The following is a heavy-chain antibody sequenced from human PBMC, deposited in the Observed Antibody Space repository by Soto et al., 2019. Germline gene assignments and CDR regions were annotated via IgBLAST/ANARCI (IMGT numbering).Heavy chain of an antibody. V-gene: IGHV4-31*03. CDR1: GGSVSSDYY. D-gene: IGHD2-2*01. CDR2: IYYTGST. Sequence: QVQLQESGPGLVKPTQTLSLTCNVSGGSVSSDYYWTWIRHHPGKGLEWIGHIYYTGSTSYNPSLKGRVSISLDTSNNHLSLNLNSVTAADTAMYFCARGGSYYHLDPWGQGTLVTVSS. J-gene: IGHJ5*02. CDR3: ARGGSYYHLDP.